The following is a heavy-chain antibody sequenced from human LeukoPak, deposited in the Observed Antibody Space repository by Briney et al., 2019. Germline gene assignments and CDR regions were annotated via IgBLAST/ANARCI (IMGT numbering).Heavy chain of an antibody. V-gene: IGHV3-21*01. J-gene: IGHJ4*02. D-gene: IGHD5-24*01. CDR3: VRDFRTQLDGYSPPYHFDY. CDR1: GFTFSSHS. Sequence: GGSLRLSCAASGFTFSSHSMSWVRQAPGKGLDWVSSIDSSSSHIYYADSMEGRFTISRDNAKNSLFLQMNSLRAEDTAVYYCVRDFRTQLDGYSPPYHFDYWGQGALVTVSS. CDR2: IDSSSSHI.